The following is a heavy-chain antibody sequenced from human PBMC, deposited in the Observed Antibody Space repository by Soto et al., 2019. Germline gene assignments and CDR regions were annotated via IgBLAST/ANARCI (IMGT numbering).Heavy chain of an antibody. Sequence: QAQLVQSGAEVKKPGASVKVSCKTSGYTFTDYDINWVRQANGHGLEWIGWMNPNSGETGYAQKFQGRVTMTRSASLSTAYLELSSLRSEDTAVYYCARVAVAARPRWYNWFDPWGQGTLVTVSS. V-gene: IGHV1-8*01. J-gene: IGHJ5*02. CDR1: GYTFTDYD. D-gene: IGHD2-15*01. CDR2: MNPNSGET. CDR3: ARVAVAARPRWYNWFDP.